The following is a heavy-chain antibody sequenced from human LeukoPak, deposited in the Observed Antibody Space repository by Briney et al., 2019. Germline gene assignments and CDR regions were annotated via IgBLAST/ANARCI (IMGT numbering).Heavy chain of an antibody. CDR3: ARDQTEMATIGEFDY. J-gene: IGHJ4*02. D-gene: IGHD5-24*01. CDR1: GGSISSSSYY. V-gene: IGHV4-39*07. CDR2: IYYSGST. Sequence: NPSETLSLACTVSGGSISSSSYYWGWIRQPPGKGLEWIGSIYYSGSTYYNPSLKSRVTISVDTSKNQFSLKLSSVTAADTAVYYCARDQTEMATIGEFDYWGQGTLVTVSS.